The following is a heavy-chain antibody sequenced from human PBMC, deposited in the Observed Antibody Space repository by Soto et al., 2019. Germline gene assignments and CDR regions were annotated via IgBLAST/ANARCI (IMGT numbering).Heavy chain of an antibody. D-gene: IGHD3-3*01. CDR1: GFTFSSYA. CDR3: AKDPQYDFWSGYYNFAMDV. CDR2: IGGSGEST. J-gene: IGHJ6*02. V-gene: IGHV3-23*01. Sequence: PGGSLRLSCSASGFTFSSYAMNWVRQAPGKGLEWVSGIGGSGESTYYPDSVKGRSTISRDNSKNTLYLEMNSLRVEDTAVYYCAKDPQYDFWSGYYNFAMDVWGQGTTVTVSS.